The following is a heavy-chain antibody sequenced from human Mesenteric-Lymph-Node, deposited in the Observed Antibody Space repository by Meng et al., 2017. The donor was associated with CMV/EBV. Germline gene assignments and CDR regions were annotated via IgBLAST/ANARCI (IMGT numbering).Heavy chain of an antibody. CDR3: ARELPATWDPFDY. D-gene: IGHD6-25*01. CDR2: IDAGFDT. J-gene: IGHJ4*02. Sequence: GESLKISCAASGFAFSSYDMHWVRQAPGKGLEWVAGIDAGFDTNYPVSVKGRFTISRDDAKNSLYLDMTSLRVDDTALYYCARELPATWDPFDYWGRGTLVTVSS. V-gene: IGHV3-13*01. CDR1: GFAFSSYD.